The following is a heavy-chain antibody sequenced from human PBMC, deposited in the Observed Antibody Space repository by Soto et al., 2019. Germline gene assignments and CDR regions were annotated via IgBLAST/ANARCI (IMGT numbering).Heavy chain of an antibody. CDR2: ISGSGGST. CDR1: GFTFSSYA. CDR3: AKSGYFDLAPLFFDY. V-gene: IGHV3-23*01. J-gene: IGHJ4*02. Sequence: EVQLLESGGGLVQPGGSLRLSCAASGFTFSSYAMSWVRQAPGKGLEWVSAISGSGGSTYYADSVKGRFTISRDNSKNTLYPQMNSRRAEDTAVYYCAKSGYFDLAPLFFDYWGQGTLVTVSS. D-gene: IGHD3-9*01.